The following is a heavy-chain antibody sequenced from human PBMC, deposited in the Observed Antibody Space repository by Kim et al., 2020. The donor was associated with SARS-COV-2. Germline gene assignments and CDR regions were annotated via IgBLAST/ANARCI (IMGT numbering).Heavy chain of an antibody. V-gene: IGHV3-7*03. CDR2: IKQDGSEK. Sequence: GGSLRLSCAASGFTFSNYWMSWVRQAPGKGLEWVANIKQDGSEKYYVDSVEGRFTISRDNAKNSLYLQMNSLRAEDTAVYYCARDDGARTVDYWGQGTLVTVSS. CDR3: ARDDGARTVDY. D-gene: IGHD3-16*01. J-gene: IGHJ4*02. CDR1: GFTFSNYW.